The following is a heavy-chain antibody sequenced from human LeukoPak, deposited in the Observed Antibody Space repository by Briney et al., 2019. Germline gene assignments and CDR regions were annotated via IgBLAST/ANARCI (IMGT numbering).Heavy chain of an antibody. CDR2: INHSGST. CDR1: GGSFSGYY. V-gene: IGHV4-34*01. J-gene: IGHJ4*02. D-gene: IGHD3-3*01. CDR3: ARTDLWSGYLHFDY. Sequence: SETLSLTCAVYGGSFSGYYWSWIRQPPGKGLEWIGEINHSGSTNYNPSLKSRVTMSVDTSKNQFSLKLSSVTAADTAVYYCARTDLWSGYLHFDYWGQGTLVTVSS.